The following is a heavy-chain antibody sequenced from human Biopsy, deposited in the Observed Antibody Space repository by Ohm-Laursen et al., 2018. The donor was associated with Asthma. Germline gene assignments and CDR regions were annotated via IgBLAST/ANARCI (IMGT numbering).Heavy chain of an antibody. CDR2: GGSYYDGGLK. J-gene: IGHJ4*02. D-gene: IGHD3-3*01. Sequence: RSLRLSCAASGFTFRSYAMHWARQAPGKGLEWVAVGGSYYDGGLKYYADSVNGRFTVSRDDSKNTLYLQMNSLRPGDTAVYYCARDVMEWYLPAFDFWGQGTLVTVSS. V-gene: IGHV3-30-3*01. CDR1: GFTFRSYA. CDR3: ARDVMEWYLPAFDF.